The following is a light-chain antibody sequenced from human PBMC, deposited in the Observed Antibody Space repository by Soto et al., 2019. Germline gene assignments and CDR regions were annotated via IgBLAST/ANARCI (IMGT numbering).Light chain of an antibody. V-gene: IGLV4-69*01. CDR2: LNSDGSH. CDR1: SGHSSYA. J-gene: IGLJ3*02. Sequence: QSVLTQSPSASASLGASVKLTCTLSSGHSSYAIAWHQQQPEKGPRYLMKLNSDGSHSKGDGIPDRFSGSSSGAERSLTISSLQSEDEADYYCQTWGTGPWVFGGGTKLTVL. CDR3: QTWGTGPWV.